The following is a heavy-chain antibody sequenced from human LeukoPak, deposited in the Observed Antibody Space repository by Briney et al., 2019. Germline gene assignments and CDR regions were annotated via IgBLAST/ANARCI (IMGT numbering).Heavy chain of an antibody. CDR2: IQPDGSKQ. D-gene: IGHD3-16*01. V-gene: IGHV3-7*01. CDR3: ASQSFARFDP. CDR1: GFTFSSYW. J-gene: IGHJ5*02. Sequence: PGGSLRLSCAASGFTFSSYWMSWVRQAPGKGLEWVGNIQPDGSKQYPVDSVKGRFTISRDNARNSLFLQMNSLRVEDTAVYYCASQSFARFDPWGQGTLVTVSS.